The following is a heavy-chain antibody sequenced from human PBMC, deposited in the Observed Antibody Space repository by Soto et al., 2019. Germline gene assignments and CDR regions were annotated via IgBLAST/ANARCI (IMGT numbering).Heavy chain of an antibody. Sequence: QVQLVESGGGVVQPGRSLRLSCAASGFTFSSYGMHWVRQAPGKGLEWVAVIWYDGSNKYYVDSVKGRFTISRDNSKNTLYLQMNSLRAEDTAVYYCARGPREYYFDYWGQGTLVTVSS. D-gene: IGHD3-10*01. J-gene: IGHJ4*02. CDR1: GFTFSSYG. CDR2: IWYDGSNK. CDR3: ARGPREYYFDY. V-gene: IGHV3-33*01.